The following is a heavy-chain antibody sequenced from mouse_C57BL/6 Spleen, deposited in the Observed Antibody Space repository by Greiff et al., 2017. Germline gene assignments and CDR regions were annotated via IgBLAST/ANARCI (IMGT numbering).Heavy chain of an antibody. D-gene: IGHD3-3*01. CDR2: INPGSGGT. CDR1: GYAFTNYL. CDR3: AREGTSYAMDY. Sequence: VQLVESGAELVRPGTSVKVSCKASGYAFTNYLIEWVKQRPGQGLEWIGVINPGSGGTNYNEKFKGKATLTADKSSSTAYMQLSSLTSEDSAVYFCAREGTSYAMDYWGQGTSVTVSS. J-gene: IGHJ4*01. V-gene: IGHV1-54*01.